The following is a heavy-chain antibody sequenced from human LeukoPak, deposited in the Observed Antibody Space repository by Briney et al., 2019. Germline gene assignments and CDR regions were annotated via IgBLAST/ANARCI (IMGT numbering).Heavy chain of an antibody. CDR3: AGITGTRRWFDP. CDR2: IYTSGST. CDR1: GGSISSYY. J-gene: IGHJ5*02. V-gene: IGHV4-4*09. D-gene: IGHD1-7*01. Sequence: PSETLSLTCTVSGGSISSYYWSWIRQPPGKGLEWIGYIYTSGSTNYTPSLKSRVTISVDTSKNQFSLKLSSVTAADTAVYYCAGITGTRRWFDPWGQGTLVTVSS.